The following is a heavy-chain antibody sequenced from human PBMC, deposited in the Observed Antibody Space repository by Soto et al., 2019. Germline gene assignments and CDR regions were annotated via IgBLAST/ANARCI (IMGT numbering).Heavy chain of an antibody. J-gene: IGHJ4*02. D-gene: IGHD3-3*01. V-gene: IGHV1-69*13. Sequence: GASVKVSCKPSGGTFSGYAISWVRRDPGRGLEGRGGIIPIFGTATCAQKFQGRVTITADDSTSTADMELSSLISEATTVYYCARDFAKDWSGYSTEDYWGQGTLVTVSS. CDR2: IIPIFGTA. CDR3: ARDFAKDWSGYSTEDY. CDR1: GGTFSGYA.